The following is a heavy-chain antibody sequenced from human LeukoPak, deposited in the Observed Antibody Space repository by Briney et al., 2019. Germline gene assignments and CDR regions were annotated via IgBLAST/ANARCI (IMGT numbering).Heavy chain of an antibody. CDR3: ASFQQQDDAFDI. Sequence: SETLSLTCAVYGVSFSGYYWSWILQPPGKGLEWIGEINHSGSTNYNPSLKSRVTISVDTSKNQFSLKLSSVTAADTAVYYCASFQQQDDAFDIWGQGTMVTVSS. D-gene: IGHD6-13*01. J-gene: IGHJ3*02. CDR2: INHSGST. V-gene: IGHV4-34*01. CDR1: GVSFSGYY.